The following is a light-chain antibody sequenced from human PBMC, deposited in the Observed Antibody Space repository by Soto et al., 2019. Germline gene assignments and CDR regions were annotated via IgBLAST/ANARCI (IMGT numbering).Light chain of an antibody. J-gene: IGLJ1*01. Sequence: QSVLTQPASVSGSPGHSITISCTGTSIDVGSYNLVSWYQQHPGKAPKLMIYEGSKRPSGVSNRFSGSKSGNTASLTISGLQAGDEADYYCCSYAGSSTYVFGTGTKVTVL. V-gene: IGLV2-23*01. CDR3: CSYAGSSTYV. CDR1: SIDVGSYNL. CDR2: EGS.